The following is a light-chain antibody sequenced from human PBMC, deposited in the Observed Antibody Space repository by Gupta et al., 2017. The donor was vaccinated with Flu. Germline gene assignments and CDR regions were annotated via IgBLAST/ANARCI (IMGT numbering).Light chain of an antibody. J-gene: IGLJ3*02. Sequence: QSVLRQPPSASRTPGQRATISCSGSSYNFESNTVNWYPQFPGTAPNLLIYGNSHRPSGVPDRFSGSQSGTSASLAISGLRSEDEADYFCAVWEDSLKGVFGGGTKLTVL. CDR3: AVWEDSLKGV. V-gene: IGLV1-44*01. CDR2: GNS. CDR1: SYNFESNT.